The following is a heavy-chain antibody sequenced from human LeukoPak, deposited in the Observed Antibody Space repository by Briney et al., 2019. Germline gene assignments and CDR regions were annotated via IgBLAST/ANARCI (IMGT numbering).Heavy chain of an antibody. CDR2: IYGSGST. CDR1: GGSIRSY. V-gene: IGHV4-4*07. D-gene: IGHD1-26*01. Sequence: SETLSLTCTVSGGSIRSYWSWIRQPAGKGLEWIGRIYGSGSTDYNPSLKSRVTMSIDTSKNQFSLKLSSVTAADTAVYYCARAAHSGSLAPFDYWGQGTLVTVSS. CDR3: ARAAHSGSLAPFDY. J-gene: IGHJ4*02.